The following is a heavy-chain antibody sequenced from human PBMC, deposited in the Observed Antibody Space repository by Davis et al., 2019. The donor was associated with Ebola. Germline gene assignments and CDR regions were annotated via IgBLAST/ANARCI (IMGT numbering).Heavy chain of an antibody. J-gene: IGHJ5*01. Sequence: SVKVSCKASGGTFSSYTISWVRQAPGQGLEWMGSIIPIFGTTIYAQMFQGRLTISADESTTTVYMELTSLRSDDTAVYYCARDLGSNWNYHWFDPWGQGTQVTVSS. CDR3: ARDLGSNWNYHWFDP. CDR2: IIPIFGTT. V-gene: IGHV1-69*13. CDR1: GGTFSSYT. D-gene: IGHD1-7*01.